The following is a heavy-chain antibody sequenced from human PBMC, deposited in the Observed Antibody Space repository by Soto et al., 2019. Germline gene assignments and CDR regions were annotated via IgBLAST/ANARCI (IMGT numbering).Heavy chain of an antibody. V-gene: IGHV3-21*01. CDR1: GFTFSSYS. CDR3: ARDCIAARPCGMDV. J-gene: IGHJ6*02. D-gene: IGHD6-6*01. Sequence: LRLSCAASGFTFSSYSMNWVRQAPGKGLEWASSISSSSSYIYYADSVKGRFTISRDNAKNSLYLQMNSLRAEDTAVYYCARDCIAARPCGMDVWGQGTTVTVSS. CDR2: ISSSSSYI.